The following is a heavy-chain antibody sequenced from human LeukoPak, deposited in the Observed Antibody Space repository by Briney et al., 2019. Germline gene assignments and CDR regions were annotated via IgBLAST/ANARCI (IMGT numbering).Heavy chain of an antibody. CDR2: IKYDGSEK. J-gene: IGHJ6*02. V-gene: IGHV3-7*01. CDR3: AKDPAGPRAIPAAIAPYYYYGMDV. CDR1: GFTFSSYW. Sequence: GGSLRLSCAASGFTFSSYWMSWVRQAPGKGLEWVANIKYDGSEKHYVDSVKGRFTISRDNAKNSLYLQMNSPRAEDTAVYYCAKDPAGPRAIPAAIAPYYYYGMDVWGQGTTVTVSS. D-gene: IGHD2-2*02.